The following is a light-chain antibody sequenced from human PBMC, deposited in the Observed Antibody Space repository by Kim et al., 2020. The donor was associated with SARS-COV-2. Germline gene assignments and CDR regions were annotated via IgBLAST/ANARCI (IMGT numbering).Light chain of an antibody. CDR2: GKN. CDR1: SLREYY. Sequence: SSELTQDPAVSVALGQTVRITCQGDSLREYYATWYRQKPGQAPLLVIYGKNNRPSGIPDRFSASSSGNTASLTISGAQAEDEADYYCSSRDSSAKHLEVFGGGTKLTVL. V-gene: IGLV3-19*01. CDR3: SSRDSSAKHLEV. J-gene: IGLJ2*01.